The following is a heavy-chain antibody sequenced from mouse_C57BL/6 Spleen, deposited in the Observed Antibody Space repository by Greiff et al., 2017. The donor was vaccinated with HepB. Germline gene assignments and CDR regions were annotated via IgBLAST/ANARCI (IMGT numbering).Heavy chain of an antibody. J-gene: IGHJ4*01. CDR2: IWTGGGT. V-gene: IGHV2-9-1*01. CDR1: GFSLTSYA. CDR3: ARIYYGNYGAMDY. D-gene: IGHD2-1*01. Sequence: VMLVESGPGLVAPSQSLSITCTVSGFSLTSYAISWVRQPPGKGLEWLGVIWTGGGTNYNSALKSRLSISKDNSKSQVFLKMNSLQTDDTARYYCARIYYGNYGAMDYWGQGTSVTVSS.